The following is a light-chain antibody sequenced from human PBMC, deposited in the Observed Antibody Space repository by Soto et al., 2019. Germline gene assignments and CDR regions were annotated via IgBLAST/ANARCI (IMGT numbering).Light chain of an antibody. CDR1: SSDVGSYNL. V-gene: IGLV2-23*01. Sequence: QSALTQPASVSGSPGQSITISCTGTSSDVGSYNLVSWYQQHPGQAPKLMIYEGSQRPSGASNRFSGSKFGNTASLTISGIQAEDEADYYCCSYAGGSTYVFGTGTKVTVL. CDR2: EGS. J-gene: IGLJ1*01. CDR3: CSYAGGSTYV.